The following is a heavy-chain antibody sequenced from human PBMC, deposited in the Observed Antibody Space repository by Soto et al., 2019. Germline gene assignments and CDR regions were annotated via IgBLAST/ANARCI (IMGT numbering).Heavy chain of an antibody. J-gene: IGHJ4*02. CDR1: GFTFSSYG. Sequence: ESGGGVVQPGGSLRLSCAASGFTFSSYGMHWVRKAPGKGLEWVAVIWYDGSNKYYADSVKGRFTISRDNSKNTLYMQMNSLRAEDTAVYYCARDCSSMVTFIDYWGQGTLVTVSS. V-gene: IGHV3-33*01. CDR3: ARDCSSMVTFIDY. D-gene: IGHD3-10*01. CDR2: IWYDGSNK.